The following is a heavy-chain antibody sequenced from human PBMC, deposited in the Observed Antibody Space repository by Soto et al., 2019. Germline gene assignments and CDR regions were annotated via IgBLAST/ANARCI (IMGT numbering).Heavy chain of an antibody. CDR3: TRNRATTGDFDY. D-gene: IGHD1-1*01. J-gene: IGHJ4*02. CDR1: GYTFTDFY. CDR2: INPNSGDT. Sequence: ASVKVSCKASGYTFTDFYMHWVRQAPGQGLEWLGWINPNSGDTSYAQKFQGRVTMTRGTSISTAYMELNGLRSEDTAVYYCTRNRATTGDFDYWGQGTLVTVSS. V-gene: IGHV1-2*02.